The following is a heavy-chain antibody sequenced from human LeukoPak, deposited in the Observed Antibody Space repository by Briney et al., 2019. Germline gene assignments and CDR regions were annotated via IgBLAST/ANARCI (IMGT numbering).Heavy chain of an antibody. CDR2: INPNSGGT. CDR1: GYTFTGYY. Sequence: ASVRVSCKASGYTFTGYYINWVRQAPGQGLEWMGWINPNSGGTNYALKFQGRATMTRDTSTNTAYMDMGRLRSDDTAVYYCARGVRSGTYLYYYYYAMDVWGQGTTVTVS. V-gene: IGHV1-2*02. CDR3: ARGVRSGTYLYYYYYAMDV. J-gene: IGHJ6*02. D-gene: IGHD3-10*01.